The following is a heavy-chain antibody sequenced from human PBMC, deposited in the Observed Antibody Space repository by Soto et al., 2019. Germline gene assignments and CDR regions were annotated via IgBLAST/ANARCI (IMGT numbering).Heavy chain of an antibody. CDR2: TYYRSKWYN. V-gene: IGHV6-1*01. D-gene: IGHD6-13*01. CDR1: GDSVSSNSAA. J-gene: IGHJ6*02. CDR3: ARDTVGSSSWETSYYYGMDV. Sequence: SQTLSLTGAISGDSVSSNSAAWNWIRQSPSRGLEWLGRTYYRSKWYNDYAVSVKSRITINPDTSKNQFSLQLNSVTPEDTAVYYCARDTVGSSSWETSYYYGMDVWGQGTMVTVSS.